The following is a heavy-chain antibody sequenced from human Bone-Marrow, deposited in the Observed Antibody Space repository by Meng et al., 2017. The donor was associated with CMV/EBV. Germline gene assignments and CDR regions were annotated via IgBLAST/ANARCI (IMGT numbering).Heavy chain of an antibody. Sequence: SVKVSCKASGYTFTSYGISWVRQAPGQGLEWMGRIIPILGIANYAQKFQGRVTITADKSTSTAYMGLSSLRSEDTAVYYCAREPSVINYYFDYWGQGTLVTVSS. V-gene: IGHV1-69*04. D-gene: IGHD3-10*01. CDR2: IIPILGIA. CDR3: AREPSVINYYFDY. J-gene: IGHJ4*02. CDR1: GYTFTSYG.